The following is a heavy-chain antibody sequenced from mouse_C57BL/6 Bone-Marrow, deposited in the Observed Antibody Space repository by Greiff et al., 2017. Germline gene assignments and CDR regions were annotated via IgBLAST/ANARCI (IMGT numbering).Heavy chain of an antibody. CDR2: IYPGDGDT. V-gene: IGHV1-80*01. CDR3: ASEIYYYGYFDY. Sequence: VQLQQSGAELVKPGASVTISCKASGYAFSSYWMNWVKQRPGKGLEWIGQIYPGDGDTNYNGKFKGKATLTADKSSSTAYMQLSRLTSEDSAVYFCASEIYYYGYFDYWGQGTTLTVSS. J-gene: IGHJ2*01. CDR1: GYAFSSYW. D-gene: IGHD1-1*01.